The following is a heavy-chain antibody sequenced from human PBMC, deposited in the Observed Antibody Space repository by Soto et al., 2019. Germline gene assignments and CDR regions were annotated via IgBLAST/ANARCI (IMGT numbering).Heavy chain of an antibody. V-gene: IGHV1-3*01. CDR2: INAGNGNT. D-gene: IGHD2-8*01. CDR1: GYTFTSYA. CDR3: ARSTLAKCTNGVCDHYYYYGMDV. Sequence: GASVKVSCKASGYTFTSYAMHWVRQAPGQRLEWMGWINAGNGNTKYSQKFQGRVTITRDTSASTAYMELSSLRSEDTAVYYCARSTLAKCTNGVCDHYYYYGMDVWGQGTTVTVSS. J-gene: IGHJ6*02.